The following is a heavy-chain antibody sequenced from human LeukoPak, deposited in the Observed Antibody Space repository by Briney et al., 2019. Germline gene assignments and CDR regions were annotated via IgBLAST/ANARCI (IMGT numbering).Heavy chain of an antibody. J-gene: IGHJ6*03. V-gene: IGHV1-2*02. CDR1: GYTFTGYY. CDR2: INPNSGGT. Sequence: ASVKVSCKASGYTFTGYYMHWVRQAPGQGLEWMGWINPNSGGTNYAQKFQGRATMTRDTSISTAYMELSRLRSDDTAVYYCARDVIVVVPAAYYYYYYMDVWGKGTTVTISS. CDR3: ARDVIVVVPAAYYYYYYMDV. D-gene: IGHD2-2*01.